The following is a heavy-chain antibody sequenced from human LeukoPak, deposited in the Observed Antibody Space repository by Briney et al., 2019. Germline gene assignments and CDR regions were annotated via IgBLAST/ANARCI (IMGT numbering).Heavy chain of an antibody. V-gene: IGHV4-59*01. CDR1: GGSISSYY. CDR3: ARDWVVPAAMRNYYYYGMDV. D-gene: IGHD2-2*01. Sequence: SETLSLTCTVSGGSISSYYWSWIRQPPGKGLEWIGYIYYSGSTNYNPSLKSRVTISVDTSKNQFSLKLSSVTAADTAVYYCARDWVVPAAMRNYYYYGMDVWGQGTTVTVSS. J-gene: IGHJ6*02. CDR2: IYYSGST.